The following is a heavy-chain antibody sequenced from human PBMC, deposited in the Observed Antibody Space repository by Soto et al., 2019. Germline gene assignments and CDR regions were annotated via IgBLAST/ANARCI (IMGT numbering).Heavy chain of an antibody. CDR1: GGSISNGGYY. CDR2: IYYSGST. Sequence: SETLSLTSNVSGGSISNGGYYWTWIRPHPGKGLEWIGYIYYSGSTYYNPSPKSRVTISVDTSKNQFSLKLTSVTAADTAVYYCARDVTDFWSGHEGMDVWGQGTTVTVSS. V-gene: IGHV4-31*03. CDR3: ARDVTDFWSGHEGMDV. D-gene: IGHD3-3*01. J-gene: IGHJ6*02.